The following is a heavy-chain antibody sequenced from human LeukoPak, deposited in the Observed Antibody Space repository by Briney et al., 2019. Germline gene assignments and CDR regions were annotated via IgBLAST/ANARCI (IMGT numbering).Heavy chain of an antibody. D-gene: IGHD6-6*01. V-gene: IGHV4-31*03. CDR2: IYYSGST. Sequence: SQTLSLTCTVSGGSISSGGYYWSWIRQRPGKGLEWIGYIYYSGSTYYNPSLKSRVTISVDTSKNQFSLKLSSVTAADTAVYYCARAVESSSSPVDYMDVWGKGTTVTVSS. CDR3: ARAVESSSSPVDYMDV. CDR1: GGSISSGGYY. J-gene: IGHJ6*03.